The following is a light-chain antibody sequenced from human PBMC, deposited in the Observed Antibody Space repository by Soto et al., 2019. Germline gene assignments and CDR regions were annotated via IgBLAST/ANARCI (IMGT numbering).Light chain of an antibody. Sequence: DIVMTQSPDSLAVSLGERATINCTSSRSVLYSSNNKNYLAWYQQKPGQPPKLLIYWASTRESGVPDRFSASGSGTDFTLAISSLQAEDVAVYFCQQYYTTPLTLGGGTKVDIK. CDR3: QQYYTTPLT. V-gene: IGKV4-1*01. CDR2: WAS. J-gene: IGKJ4*01. CDR1: RSVLYSSNNKNY.